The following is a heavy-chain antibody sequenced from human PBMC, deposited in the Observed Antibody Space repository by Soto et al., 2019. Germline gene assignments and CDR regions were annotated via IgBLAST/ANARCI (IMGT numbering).Heavy chain of an antibody. J-gene: IGHJ4*02. D-gene: IGHD4-17*01. CDR3: ARGEITVTTGYFDY. CDR1: GGSNSSYY. V-gene: IGHV4-59*01. CDR2: IYYSGST. Sequence: QVQLQESGPELVKPSETLSLTCTVSGGSNSSYYWSWFRQPPGKGLEWIGYIYYSGSTNYNPSLKSRITMSFDTSTNQFSLKLTSVTAADTAVYFCARGEITVTTGYFDYWGKGTLVTVSS.